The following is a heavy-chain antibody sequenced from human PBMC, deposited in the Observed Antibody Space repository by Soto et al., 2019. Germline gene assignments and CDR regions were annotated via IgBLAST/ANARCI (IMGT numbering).Heavy chain of an antibody. Sequence: VQLVESGGGVVQPGRSLRLSCAASGFTFSDYAMHWVRQAPGKGLEWVAVVSHDGRITHYAHSVKGRFTISRDSSKNTVSLQMTSRRAEDTAVYYCAKGGRQWLVTSDFNYRGQGALVTVSS. CDR1: GFTFSDYA. J-gene: IGHJ4*02. CDR2: VSHDGRIT. D-gene: IGHD6-19*01. V-gene: IGHV3-30*18. CDR3: AKGGRQWLVTSDFNY.